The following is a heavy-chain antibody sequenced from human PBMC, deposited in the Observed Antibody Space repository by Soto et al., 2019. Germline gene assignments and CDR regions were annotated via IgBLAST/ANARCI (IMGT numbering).Heavy chain of an antibody. D-gene: IGHD1-26*01. CDR3: SGGVGDAF. J-gene: IGHJ4*02. V-gene: IGHV3-7*04. Sequence: EVHLVESGGGLVQTGGSLRLSCAIFESTVSRDGMNWVRQAPGKGLEWVAHINQDGSEKYYVDSVKGRFTISRDNAKKSLYLQMNSLSTADTAMYYCSGGVGDAFWGQGTLVTVSS. CDR2: INQDGSEK. CDR1: ESTVSRDG.